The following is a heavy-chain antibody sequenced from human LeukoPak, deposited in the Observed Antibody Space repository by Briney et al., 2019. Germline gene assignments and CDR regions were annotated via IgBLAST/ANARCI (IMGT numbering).Heavy chain of an antibody. D-gene: IGHD3-10*01. CDR1: GFSFSNAW. Sequence: GGSLRLSCAASGFSFSNAWMSWVRQAPGKGLEWVGRIKSRTDGGTPDYAAPVKGRFTISRDDPKNTLYLQMNSLKTEDTAVYYCTTCPPLLAGSDFDYWGQGTLVTVSS. V-gene: IGHV3-15*01. J-gene: IGHJ4*02. CDR3: TTCPPLLAGSDFDY. CDR2: IKSRTDGGTP.